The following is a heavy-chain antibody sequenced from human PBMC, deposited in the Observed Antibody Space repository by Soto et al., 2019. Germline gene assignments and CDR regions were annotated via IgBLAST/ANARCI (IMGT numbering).Heavy chain of an antibody. D-gene: IGHD3-22*01. CDR3: ARHSRLENYYDSSGYYPDAFDI. J-gene: IGHJ3*02. V-gene: IGHV3-21*01. CDR1: GFTFSSYS. Sequence: EVQLVESGGGLVKPGGSLRLSCAASGFTFSSYSMNWVRQAPGKGLEWVSSISSSSSYIYYADSVKGRFTISRDNAKNSLYLQMNSLRAEDTAVYYCARHSRLENYYDSSGYYPDAFDIWGQGTMVTVSS. CDR2: ISSSSSYI.